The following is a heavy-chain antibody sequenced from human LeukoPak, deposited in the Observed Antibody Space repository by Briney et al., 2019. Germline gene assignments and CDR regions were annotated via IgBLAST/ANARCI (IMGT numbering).Heavy chain of an antibody. V-gene: IGHV3-48*01. CDR2: FSDSRSTI. D-gene: IGHD6-19*01. CDR3: VRRHGSASFYFEY. J-gene: IGHJ4*02. Sequence: PGGSLRLSCAASGFTFSTSGMNWVRQAPGKGLEWVSYFSDSRSTIYYAEPVRGRFTISRVNAQNSLYLQMNSLRAEDTAVYYCVRRHGSASFYFEYWGQGTLVTVSS. CDR1: GFTFSTSG.